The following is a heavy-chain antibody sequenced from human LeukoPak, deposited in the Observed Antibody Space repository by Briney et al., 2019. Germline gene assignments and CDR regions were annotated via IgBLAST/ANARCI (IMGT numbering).Heavy chain of an antibody. J-gene: IGHJ4*02. CDR3: AKDGSLVVVPAYGIDY. CDR1: GFTFSSYA. Sequence: QPGGSLRLSCAASGFTFSSYAMSWVRQAPGKGLEWVSAISGSGGSTYYADSVKGRFTISRDNSKNTLYLQMNSLRAEDTVVYYCAKDGSLVVVPAYGIDYWGQGTLVTVSS. V-gene: IGHV3-23*01. CDR2: ISGSGGST. D-gene: IGHD2-2*01.